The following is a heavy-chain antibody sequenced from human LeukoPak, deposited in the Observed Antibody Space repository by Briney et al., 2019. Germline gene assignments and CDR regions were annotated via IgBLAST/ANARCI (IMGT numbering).Heavy chain of an antibody. J-gene: IGHJ4*02. D-gene: IGHD5-18*01. Sequence: GGSLRLSCAASGFTFSSYAMSWVRQAPGKGLEWVSSISSSSSYIYYADSVKGRFTISRDNAKNSLYLQMNSLRAEDTAVYYCARALTTVTAMVLWGQGTLVTVSS. V-gene: IGHV3-21*01. CDR2: ISSSSSYI. CDR3: ARALTTVTAMVL. CDR1: GFTFSSYA.